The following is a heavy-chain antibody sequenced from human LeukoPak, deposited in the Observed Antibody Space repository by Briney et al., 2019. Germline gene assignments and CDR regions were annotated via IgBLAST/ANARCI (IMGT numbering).Heavy chain of an antibody. CDR3: ARPTYDSSDYEYFQH. CDR1: GYTFTSYG. Sequence: ASVKVSCKASGYTFTSYGISWVRQAPGQGLEWMGWISAYNGNTNYAQKLQGRVTMTTDTSTSTAYMELRSLRSDDTAVYYCARPTYDSSDYEYFQHWGQGTLVTVSS. V-gene: IGHV1-18*01. J-gene: IGHJ1*01. CDR2: ISAYNGNT. D-gene: IGHD3-22*01.